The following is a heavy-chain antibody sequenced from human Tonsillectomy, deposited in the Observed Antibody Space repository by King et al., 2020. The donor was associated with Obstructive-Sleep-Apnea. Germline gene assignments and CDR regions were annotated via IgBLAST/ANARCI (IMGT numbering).Heavy chain of an antibody. D-gene: IGHD5-12*01. CDR1: GYTFTSYA. CDR2: INAGNGNT. CDR3: AREWVDPNGMDV. Sequence: QLVQSGAEVKKPGASVKVSCKASGYTFTSYAMHWVRQAPGQRLEWMGWINAGNGNTKYSQKFQGRVTITRDTSASTAYMERSSLRSEDTAVYYCAREWVDPNGMDVWGQGTTVTVSS. V-gene: IGHV1-3*01. J-gene: IGHJ6*02.